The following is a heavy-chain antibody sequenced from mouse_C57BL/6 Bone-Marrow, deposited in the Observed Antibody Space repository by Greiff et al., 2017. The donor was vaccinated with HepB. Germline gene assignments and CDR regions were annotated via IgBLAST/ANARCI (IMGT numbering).Heavy chain of an antibody. V-gene: IGHV14-4*01. J-gene: IGHJ4*01. CDR1: GFNIKDDY. Sequence: EVMLVESGAELVGPGASVKLSCTASGFNIKDDYMHWVKQRPEQGLEWIGWIDPENGDTEYASKFQGKATITADTSSNTAYLQLSSLTSEDTAVYYCTTRIGMDYWGQGTSVTVSS. CDR2: IDPENGDT. CDR3: TTRIGMDY.